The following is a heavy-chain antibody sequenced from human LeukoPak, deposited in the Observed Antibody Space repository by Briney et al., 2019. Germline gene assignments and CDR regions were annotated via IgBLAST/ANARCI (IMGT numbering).Heavy chain of an antibody. J-gene: IGHJ6*03. V-gene: IGHV3-23*01. CDR3: AKPGHVDYDYVWGPYYYYYYYMDV. CDR2: ISGSGGST. Sequence: GGSLRLSCAASGFTFSSYAMSWVRQAPGKGLEWVSAISGSGGSTCYADSVKGRFTISRDNSKNTLYLQMNSLRAEDTAVYYCAKPGHVDYDYVWGPYYYYYYYMDVWGKGTTVTVSS. CDR1: GFTFSSYA. D-gene: IGHD3-16*01.